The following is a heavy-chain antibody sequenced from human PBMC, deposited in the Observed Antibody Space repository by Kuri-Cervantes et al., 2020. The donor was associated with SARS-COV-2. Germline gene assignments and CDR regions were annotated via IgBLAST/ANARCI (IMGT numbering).Heavy chain of an antibody. CDR1: GYTFTGYY. D-gene: IGHD2-15*01. CDR3: ARDGDFWSGYSEGYCSGGSCYPGD. CDR2: INPNSGGT. Sequence: ASVKVSCKASGYTFTGYYMHWVRQAPGQGLEWMGWINPNSGGTNYAQKFQGWVTMTRDTSISTVYMELSRLRSDDTAVYYCARDGDFWSGYSEGYCSGGSCYPGDWGQGTLVTVSS. J-gene: IGHJ4*02. V-gene: IGHV1-2*04.